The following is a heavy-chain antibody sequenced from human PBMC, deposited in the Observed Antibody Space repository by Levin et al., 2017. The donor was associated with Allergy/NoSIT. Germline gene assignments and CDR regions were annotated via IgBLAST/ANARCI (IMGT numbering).Heavy chain of an antibody. Sequence: ASVKVSCKASGGTFSSYAISWVRQAPGQGLELMGGIIPIFGTANYAQKFQGRVTITADESTSTAYMELSSLRSEDTAVYYCARQGRRGGDYWGQGTLVTVSS. CDR3: ARQGRRGGDY. V-gene: IGHV1-69*13. D-gene: IGHD3-16*01. CDR1: GGTFSSYA. CDR2: IIPIFGTA. J-gene: IGHJ4*02.